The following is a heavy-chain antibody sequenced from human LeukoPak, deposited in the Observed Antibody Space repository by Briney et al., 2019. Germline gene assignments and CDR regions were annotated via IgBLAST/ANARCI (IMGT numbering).Heavy chain of an antibody. Sequence: GGSPRLSCAASGFTFSDYYMSWIRQAPGKGLEWVSYISSTGRTIYSADSVKGRFTISRDNAKNSLYLQMNSLRAEDTAVYYCARVRYCSGGSCGYYFDYWGQGTLVTVSS. CDR2: ISSTGRTI. V-gene: IGHV3-11*01. D-gene: IGHD2-15*01. CDR3: ARVRYCSGGSCGYYFDY. J-gene: IGHJ4*02. CDR1: GFTFSDYY.